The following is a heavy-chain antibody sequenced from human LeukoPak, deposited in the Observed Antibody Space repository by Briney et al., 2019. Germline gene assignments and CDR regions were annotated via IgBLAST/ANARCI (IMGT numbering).Heavy chain of an antibody. CDR3: TRGLPSDKIDY. V-gene: IGHV4-30-4*01. Sequence: SQTLSLTCTVSGGSISSGDYIWTWIRQPPGEGLEWIGRMHYGGSPSYNPSLQSRVTISADTSKNQFSLSLYSVTAADTAVYYCTRGLPSDKIDYWGQGTLVTVSS. J-gene: IGHJ4*02. CDR2: MHYGGSP. CDR1: GGSISSGDYI. D-gene: IGHD2-15*01.